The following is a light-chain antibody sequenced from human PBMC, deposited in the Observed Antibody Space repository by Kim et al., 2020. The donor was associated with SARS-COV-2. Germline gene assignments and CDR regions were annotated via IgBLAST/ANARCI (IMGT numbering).Light chain of an antibody. CDR3: LQHSTFPIT. CDR1: QDIRNH. V-gene: IGKV1-17*01. CDR2: AAS. J-gene: IGKJ5*01. Sequence: ASVGDRVTITCRASQDIRNHLGWYQQKPGKAPKRLIYAASSLQSGVPSRFSGSGSGTEFTLTISSLQPEDFATYYCLQHSTFPITCGQGTRLEIK.